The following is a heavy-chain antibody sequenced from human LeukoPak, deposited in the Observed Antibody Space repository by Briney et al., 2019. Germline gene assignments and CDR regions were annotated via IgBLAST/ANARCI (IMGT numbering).Heavy chain of an antibody. V-gene: IGHV1-3*01. J-gene: IGHJ4*02. CDR3: ARGTRELVPSLLL. CDR1: GYTFTSYA. Sequence: ASVKVSCKASGYTFTSYAMHWVRQAPGQGLEWKGWINAGNGNTKYSQKFQGRVTITRDTSASTAYMELSSLRSEDTAVYYCARGTRELVPSLLLWGQGTLVTVSS. D-gene: IGHD6-13*01. CDR2: INAGNGNT.